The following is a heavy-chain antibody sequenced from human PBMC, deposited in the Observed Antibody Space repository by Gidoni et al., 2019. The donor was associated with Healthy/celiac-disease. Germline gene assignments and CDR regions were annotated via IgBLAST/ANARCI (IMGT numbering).Heavy chain of an antibody. Sequence: EVQLVESGGGLVQPGRSLRLSCTASGFTFGDYAMRWFRQAPGKGLEWVGFIRSKAYGGTTEYAASVKGRFTISRDDSKSIAYLQMNSLKTEDTAVYYCTRDIYGSGSYYNGVTGTADYWGQGTLVTVSS. CDR1: GFTFGDYA. CDR2: IRSKAYGGTT. V-gene: IGHV3-49*03. D-gene: IGHD3-10*01. J-gene: IGHJ4*02. CDR3: TRDIYGSGSYYNGVTGTADY.